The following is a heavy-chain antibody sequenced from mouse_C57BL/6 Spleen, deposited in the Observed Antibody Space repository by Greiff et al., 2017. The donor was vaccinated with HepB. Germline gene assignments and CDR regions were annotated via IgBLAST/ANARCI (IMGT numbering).Heavy chain of an antibody. CDR3: ARYQPFRAMDY. CDR2: IRNKANGYTT. CDR1: GFTFTDYY. D-gene: IGHD6-1*01. J-gene: IGHJ4*01. V-gene: IGHV7-3*01. Sequence: EVQEVESGGGLVQPGGSLSLSCAASGFTFTDYYMSWVRQPPGKALEWLGFIRNKANGYTTEYSASVKGRFTISRDNSQSILYLQMNALRAEDSATYYCARYQPFRAMDYWGQGTSVTVSS.